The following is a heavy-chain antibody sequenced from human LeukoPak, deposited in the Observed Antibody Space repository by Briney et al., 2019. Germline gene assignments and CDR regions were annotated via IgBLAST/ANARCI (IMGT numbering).Heavy chain of an antibody. J-gene: IGHJ4*02. CDR1: GFTFNNYW. CDR3: VRDGVYYYDSSGYSPDY. D-gene: IGHD3-22*01. CDR2: IGHDSGEK. V-gene: IGHV3-7*01. Sequence: GGSLRLSCAASGFTFNNYWMSWVRQAPGKGLEWVAIIGHDSGEKYYVDSVKGRYTISRDNAKKSLYLQMDSLRVEDTAVYFCVRDGVYYYDSSGYSPDYWGQGTLVTVSS.